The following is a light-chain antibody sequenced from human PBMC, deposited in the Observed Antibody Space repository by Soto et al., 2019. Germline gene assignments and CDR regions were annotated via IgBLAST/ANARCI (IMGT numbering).Light chain of an antibody. CDR1: QDIRNF. J-gene: IGKJ3*01. V-gene: IGKV1-27*01. Sequence: DIQMTQSPPSLSASVGDRVTITCRASQDIRNFVAWYQQKPGKAPNLLLYAASTLQSGVPSRFSGSGSGTDFTLTINSLQPEDVATYSCQKYSSVPVFGPGTKVEIK. CDR2: AAS. CDR3: QKYSSVPV.